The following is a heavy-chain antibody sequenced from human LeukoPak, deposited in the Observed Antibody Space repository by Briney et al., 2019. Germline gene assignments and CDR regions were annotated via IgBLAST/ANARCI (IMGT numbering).Heavy chain of an antibody. J-gene: IGHJ4*02. V-gene: IGHV4-4*02. CDR2: VYHSGSA. D-gene: IGHD3-16*01. Sequence: PSETPSLTCAVSGGSLSSNNWWIWVRQPPGKGLEWIGEVYHSGSANYNPSLKSRVTISIDESRNQFSLRLNSVTAADTAVYYCARKTIMITFGGVPDWGQGTLVTVSS. CDR1: GGSLSSNNW. CDR3: ARKTIMITFGGVPD.